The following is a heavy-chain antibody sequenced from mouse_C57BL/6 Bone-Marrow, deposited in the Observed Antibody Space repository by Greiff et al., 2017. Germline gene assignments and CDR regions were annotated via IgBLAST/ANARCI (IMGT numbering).Heavy chain of an antibody. CDR2: ISDGGSYT. CDR3: AREEITTVVANYAMDY. J-gene: IGHJ4*01. Sequence: EVKLVESGGGLVKPGGSLKLSCAASGFTFSSYAMSWVRQTPEKRLEWVATISDGGSYTYYPDNVKGRFTISRDNAKNNLYLQLSNLKSEDTAMYYCAREEITTVVANYAMDYWGQGTSVTVSS. CDR1: GFTFSSYA. D-gene: IGHD1-1*01. V-gene: IGHV5-4*01.